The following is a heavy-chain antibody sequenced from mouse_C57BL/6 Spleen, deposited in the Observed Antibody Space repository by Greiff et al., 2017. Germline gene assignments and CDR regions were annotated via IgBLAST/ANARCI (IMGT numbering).Heavy chain of an antibody. CDR3: AKIFDSSYGYFDV. CDR1: GFSLTSYG. J-gene: IGHJ1*03. D-gene: IGHD1-1*01. CDR2: IWRGGST. Sequence: VQLQQSGPGLVQPSQSLSITCTVSGFSLTSYGVHWVRQSPGKGLEWLGVIWRGGSTDYNAAFMSRLSITKDNSKSHVFFKMTSLQADDTAIYYCAKIFDSSYGYFDVWGTGTTVTVSS. V-gene: IGHV2-5*01.